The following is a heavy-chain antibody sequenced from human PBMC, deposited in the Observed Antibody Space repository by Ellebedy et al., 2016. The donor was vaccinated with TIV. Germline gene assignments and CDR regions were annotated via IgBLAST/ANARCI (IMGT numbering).Heavy chain of an antibody. CDR3: ARGRGHCGGDCYTDY. J-gene: IGHJ4*02. CDR1: GGTFSSYA. D-gene: IGHD2-21*02. V-gene: IGHV1-69*05. Sequence: AASVKVSCKASGGTFSSYAISWVRQAPGQGLEWMGGVIPIFGTANYAQKFQGRVTMTRDTSISTAYMELSRLRSDDTAVYYCARGRGHCGGDCYTDYWGQGTLVTVSS. CDR2: VIPIFGTA.